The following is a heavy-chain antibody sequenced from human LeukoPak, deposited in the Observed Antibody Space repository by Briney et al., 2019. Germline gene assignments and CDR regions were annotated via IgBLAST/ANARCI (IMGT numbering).Heavy chain of an antibody. CDR3: ARWKSIWFGTKPIDY. CDR2: INHSGST. V-gene: IGHV4-34*01. D-gene: IGHD3-10*01. J-gene: IGHJ4*02. Sequence: PSETLSLTCAVYGGSFSGYYWSWIRQPPGKGLEWIGEINHSGSTNYNPSLKRRVPISVDTSKSQFSLQLSSVTAAGTAVYHCARWKSIWFGTKPIDYWGRGTMVTVSS. CDR1: GGSFSGYY.